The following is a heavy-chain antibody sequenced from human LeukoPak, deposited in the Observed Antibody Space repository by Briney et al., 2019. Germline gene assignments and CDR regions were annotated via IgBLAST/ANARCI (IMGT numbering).Heavy chain of an antibody. V-gene: IGHV4-4*07. CDR2: IYPSGST. CDR3: ARDVLAAPGTFDY. CDR1: GGSISTFY. J-gene: IGHJ4*02. D-gene: IGHD6-13*01. Sequence: SETLSLTCTVSGGSISTFYWSWIRQPAGRGLEWIGRIYPSGSTNYNPSLKSRVTISLDTSKNQFSLKLSSVTAADTAVYYCARDVLAAPGTFDYWGQGALVTVSS.